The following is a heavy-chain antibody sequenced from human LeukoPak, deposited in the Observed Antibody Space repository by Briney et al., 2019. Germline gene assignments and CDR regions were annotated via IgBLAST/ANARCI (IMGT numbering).Heavy chain of an antibody. CDR1: GGSISSGDYY. CDR3: ASGGKSGNDPTLLDY. V-gene: IGHV4-30-4*02. D-gene: IGHD5-12*01. CDR2: IYYSGST. Sequence: SETQSLTCTVSGGSISSGDYYWGWIRQPPGKGLEWIGYIYYSGSTYYNPSLKSRVTISADTSKNQFSLKLSSVTAADTAVYYCASGGKSGNDPTLLDYWGQGTLVTVSS. J-gene: IGHJ4*02.